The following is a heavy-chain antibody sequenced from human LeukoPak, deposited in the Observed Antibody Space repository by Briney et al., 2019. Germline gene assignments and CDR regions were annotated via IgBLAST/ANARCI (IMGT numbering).Heavy chain of an antibody. CDR2: ISGSGDST. J-gene: IGHJ4*02. D-gene: IGHD1-26*01. V-gene: IGHV3-23*01. CDR1: GFTFSSCA. Sequence: GGSLRLSCAASGFTFSSCAMSWVRQAPGKGLEWVSTISGSGDSTYYADSVKGRFTISRDNSKNTLWLQMNSLRAEDTAVYFCAKDAYSGRDVDYWGQGTLVTVSS. CDR3: AKDAYSGRDVDY.